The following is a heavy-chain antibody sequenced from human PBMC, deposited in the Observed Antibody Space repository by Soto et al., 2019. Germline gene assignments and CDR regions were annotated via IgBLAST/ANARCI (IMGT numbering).Heavy chain of an antibody. CDR2: IYYSGST. CDR3: ARGTGGSLKPFDY. D-gene: IGHD6-13*01. Sequence: NPSETLSLTCTVSGGSISSYYWSWIRQPPGKGLEWIGYIYYSGSTNYNPSLKSRVTISVDTSKNQFSLKLSSVTAADTAVYYCARGTGGSLKPFDYWGQGTLVTVSS. J-gene: IGHJ4*02. CDR1: GGSISSYY. V-gene: IGHV4-59*01.